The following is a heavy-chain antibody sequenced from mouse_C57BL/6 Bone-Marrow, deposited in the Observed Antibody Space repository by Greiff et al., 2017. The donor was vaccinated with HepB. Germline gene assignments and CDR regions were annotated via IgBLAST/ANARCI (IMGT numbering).Heavy chain of an antibody. J-gene: IGHJ2*01. CDR1: GFNIKDDY. V-gene: IGHV14-4*01. CDR2: IDPENGDT. D-gene: IGHD1-1*01. Sequence: QQSGAELVRPGASVKLSCTASGFNIKDDYMHWVKQRPEQGLEWIGWIDPENGDTEYASKFQGKATITADTSSNTAYLQLSSLTSEDTAVYYCTTAYYGSSPFDYWGQGTTLTVSS. CDR3: TTAYYGSSPFDY.